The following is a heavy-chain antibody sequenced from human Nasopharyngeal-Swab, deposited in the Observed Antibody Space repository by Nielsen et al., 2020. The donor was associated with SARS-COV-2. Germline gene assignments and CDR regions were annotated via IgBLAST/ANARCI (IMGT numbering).Heavy chain of an antibody. CDR1: GFTFSSYS. V-gene: IGHV3-48*04. Sequence: GESVKISWAASGFTFSSYSMNWVSQAPGKGLEWVSYISRSSSTIYYADSVKGRFTISRDNAKNSLYLQMNSLRAEETAVYYCARAPLDIVVVPAAPEYYGMDVWGQGTTVTVSS. CDR3: ARAPLDIVVVPAAPEYYGMDV. J-gene: IGHJ6*02. D-gene: IGHD2-2*01. CDR2: ISRSSSTI.